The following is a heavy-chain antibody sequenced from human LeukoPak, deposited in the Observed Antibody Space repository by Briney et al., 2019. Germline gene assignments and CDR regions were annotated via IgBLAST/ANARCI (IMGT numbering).Heavy chain of an antibody. Sequence: GRSLRLSCAASGFTFSSYAMHWVRQAPGKGLEWVAVISYDGSNKYYADSVKGRFTISRDNSKNTLYLQMNSLRAEDTAVYYCASLDRDGHNYYFDYWGQGTLVTVSS. V-gene: IGHV3-30*04. CDR2: ISYDGSNK. CDR3: ASLDRDGHNYYFDY. J-gene: IGHJ4*02. D-gene: IGHD5-24*01. CDR1: GFTFSSYA.